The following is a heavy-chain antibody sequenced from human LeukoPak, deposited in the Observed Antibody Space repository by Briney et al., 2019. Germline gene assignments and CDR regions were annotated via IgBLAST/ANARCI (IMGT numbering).Heavy chain of an antibody. CDR3: ARALWFGSGEDP. J-gene: IGHJ5*02. CDR2: ISAYNGNT. CDR1: GYTFTSYG. Sequence: ASVKVSCKASGYTFTSYGISWVRQAPGQGLEWMGWISAYNGNTNYAQKLQGRVTMTTDTSTSTVYMELSSLRSEGTAVYYCARALWFGSGEDPWGQGTLVTVSS. V-gene: IGHV1-18*01. D-gene: IGHD3-10*01.